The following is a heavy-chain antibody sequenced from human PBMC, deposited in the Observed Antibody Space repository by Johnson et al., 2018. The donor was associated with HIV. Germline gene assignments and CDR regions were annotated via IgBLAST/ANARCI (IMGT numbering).Heavy chain of an antibody. D-gene: IGHD2-2*02. CDR2: IRYDGSNK. J-gene: IGHJ3*02. CDR3: ARVGAGYCSSTSCYTDDAFDI. V-gene: IGHV3-30*02. CDR1: GFTFSSYG. Sequence: QVQLMESGGGVVQPGGSLRLSCAASGFTFSSYGMHWVRQAPGKGLEWVAFIRYDGSNKYYADSVKGRFTVSRDNSKNTLHLQMNSLSVEDTAVYYCARVGAGYCSSTSCYTDDAFDIWGQGTMVTVSS.